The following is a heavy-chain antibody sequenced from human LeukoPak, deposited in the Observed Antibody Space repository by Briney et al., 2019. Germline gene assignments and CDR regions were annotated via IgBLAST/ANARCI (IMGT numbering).Heavy chain of an antibody. V-gene: IGHV4-4*07. CDR2: IYTNGST. CDR3: ASTTVTAYWYFDL. J-gene: IGHJ2*01. D-gene: IGHD4-17*01. Sequence: SETLSLTCTVSGGSISSYYWSWIRQPAGKGLEWIGRIYTNGSTNYNPSLKSRVTMSVDTSKNPFSLKLSSVTAADTAVYYCASTTVTAYWYFDLWGRGTLVTVSS. CDR1: GGSISSYY.